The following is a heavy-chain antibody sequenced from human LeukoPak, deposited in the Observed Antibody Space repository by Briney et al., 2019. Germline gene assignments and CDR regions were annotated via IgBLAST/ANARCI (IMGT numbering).Heavy chain of an antibody. CDR3: ARGRFGVSAYDSPFDY. D-gene: IGHD5-12*01. V-gene: IGHV3-21*01. J-gene: IGHJ4*02. CDR1: GFTFSSYS. Sequence: AGGSLRLSCTASGFTFSSYSMNWVRQAPGKGLEWVSSISTSSSYIYYADSVKGRFTISRDNAKNSLYLQMNSLRAEDTAVYYCARGRFGVSAYDSPFDYWGQGTLVTVSS. CDR2: ISTSSSYI.